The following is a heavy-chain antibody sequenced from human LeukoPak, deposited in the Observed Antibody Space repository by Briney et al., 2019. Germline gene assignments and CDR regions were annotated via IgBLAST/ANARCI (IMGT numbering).Heavy chain of an antibody. V-gene: IGHV4-39*07. CDR2: LYYLGNT. CDR3: ARDCEIRLCPPGH. CDR1: GDSINKSSYF. Sequence: SETLSLTCTVSGDSINKSSYFWAWIRQPPGKGLEWIASLYYLGNTYYNPSLKSRVTISVDMSKNQFSLKLNSVTAADTAVYYCARDCEIRLCPPGHWGQGTLVTVSS. D-gene: IGHD1-14*01. J-gene: IGHJ4*02.